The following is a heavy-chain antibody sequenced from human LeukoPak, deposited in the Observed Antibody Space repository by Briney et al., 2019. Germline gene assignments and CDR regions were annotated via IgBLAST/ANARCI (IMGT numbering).Heavy chain of an antibody. V-gene: IGHV4-59*08. J-gene: IGHJ5*02. D-gene: IGHD2-2*01. CDR3: ASHGVPAGTRSFWFDP. CDR2: IYYSGST. CDR1: GDSISNYY. Sequence: SETLSLTCTDSGDSISNYYLTWIRQPPGKGLEWIGSIYYSGSTNYNPSLKRRVPISVDASSNHSPRMLSTVTAADTAVYYCASHGVPAGTRSFWFDPWGQGTLVTVSS.